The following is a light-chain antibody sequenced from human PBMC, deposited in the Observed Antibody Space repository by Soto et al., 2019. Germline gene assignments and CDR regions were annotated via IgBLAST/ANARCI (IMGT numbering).Light chain of an antibody. CDR3: QQYNRPRT. CDR2: GAS. J-gene: IGKJ1*01. Sequence: EIVITQSASTLSVSPGERVTLSCRASQSVSSRLAWYHQKPGQSPRLLIYGASTRATGIPARFSGSGPGTEFILTIRSLPSDPSGLYLGQQYNRPRTFGSGTKV. V-gene: IGKV3-15*01. CDR1: QSVSSR.